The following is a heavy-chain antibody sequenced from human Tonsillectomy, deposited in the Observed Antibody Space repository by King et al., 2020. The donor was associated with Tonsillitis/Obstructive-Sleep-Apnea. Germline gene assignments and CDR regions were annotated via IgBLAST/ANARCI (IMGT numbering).Heavy chain of an antibody. V-gene: IGHV3-30*01. D-gene: IGHD3-16*01. CDR3: ARVHYDHGAHWFDP. CDR2: FSYDGTNK. Sequence: VQLVESGGGVVQPGGSLRLSCAASGFTFSSYAMNWVRQAPGKGLEWVSIFSYDGTNKFYAASVEGRFSVSRDNSTNICYLQLNSLRPEDTAVYYCARVHYDHGAHWFDPWGQGTLVTVSS. CDR1: GFTFSSYA. J-gene: IGHJ5*02.